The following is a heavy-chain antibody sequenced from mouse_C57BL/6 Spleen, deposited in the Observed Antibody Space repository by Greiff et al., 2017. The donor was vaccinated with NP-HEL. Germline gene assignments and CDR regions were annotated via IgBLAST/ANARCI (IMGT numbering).Heavy chain of an antibody. CDR1: GFSLTSYG. Sequence: VQLQQSGPGLVQPSQSLSITCTVSGFSLTSYGVHWVRQSPGKGLEWLGVIWSGGSTDYNAAFISRLSISKDNSKSQVFFKMNSLQAEDTAIYYCARDSNYVGDYWGQGTTLTVSS. D-gene: IGHD2-5*01. CDR3: ARDSNYVGDY. V-gene: IGHV2-2*01. CDR2: IWSGGST. J-gene: IGHJ2*01.